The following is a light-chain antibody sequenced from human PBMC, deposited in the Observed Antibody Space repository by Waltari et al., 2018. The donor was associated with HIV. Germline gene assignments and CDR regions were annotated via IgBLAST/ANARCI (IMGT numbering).Light chain of an antibody. J-gene: IGLJ2*01. V-gene: IGLV1-40*01. CDR2: DKS. CDR3: QSFDSSLPGLVV. CDR1: SSNIGSDYA. Sequence: QSVLTQPPSVSGAPGQRVTISCTGSSSNIGSDYAVHWYQKLPGAPPKLLIYDKSHRPSGVPDRFSGSQSGTSASLAITGLQVEDEADYYCQSFDSSLPGLVVFGGGTKVTVL.